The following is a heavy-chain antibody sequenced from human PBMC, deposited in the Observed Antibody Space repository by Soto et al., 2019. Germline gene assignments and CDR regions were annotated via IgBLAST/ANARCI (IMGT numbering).Heavy chain of an antibody. Sequence: GGSLRLSCAASGFTFSSYGMHWVRQAPGKGLEWVAVISYDGSNKYYADSVKGRFTISRDNSKNTLYLQMNSLRAEDTAVYYCAGDVGWLRWFDPWGQGTLVTVSS. D-gene: IGHD5-12*01. CDR3: AGDVGWLRWFDP. V-gene: IGHV3-30*03. CDR1: GFTFSSYG. J-gene: IGHJ5*02. CDR2: ISYDGSNK.